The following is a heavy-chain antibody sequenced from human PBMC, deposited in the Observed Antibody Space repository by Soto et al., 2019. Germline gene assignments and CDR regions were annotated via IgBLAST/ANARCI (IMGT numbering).Heavy chain of an antibody. J-gene: IGHJ4*02. V-gene: IGHV1-3*05. Sequence: QVQLVQSGAEEKKPGASVKVSCKASGYTFTSYAMHWVRQAPGQRLEWMGWINAGNGNTKYSQKFQGRVTITRDTSASTAYMELSSLRSEDTAVYYCARSIVVVTALDFWGPGTPVTVSP. CDR1: GYTFTSYA. D-gene: IGHD2-21*02. CDR3: ARSIVVVTALDF. CDR2: INAGNGNT.